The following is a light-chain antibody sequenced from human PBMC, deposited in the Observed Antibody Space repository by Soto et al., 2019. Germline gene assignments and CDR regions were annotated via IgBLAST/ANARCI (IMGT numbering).Light chain of an antibody. V-gene: IGKV3-15*01. CDR1: RDVSSN. Sequence: EIVMTQSPATLSVSPGECATLSCRARRDVSSNLAWYQQKPGQAPRLLIYGASTRATGIPARFSGSGSGTEFTLTISSPQSEDFAVYSCQQYNNWPPITFGQGTRLEIK. CDR2: GAS. J-gene: IGKJ5*01. CDR3: QQYNNWPPIT.